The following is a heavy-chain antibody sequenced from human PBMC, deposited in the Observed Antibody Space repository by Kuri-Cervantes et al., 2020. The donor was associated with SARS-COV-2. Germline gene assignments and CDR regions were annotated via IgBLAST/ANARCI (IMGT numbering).Heavy chain of an antibody. CDR2: ISGSGGST. CDR1: GFTFSSYA. D-gene: IGHD1-26*01. CDR3: ARDIVPVGATYDAFDI. V-gene: IGHV3-23*01. J-gene: IGHJ3*02. Sequence: GGSLRLSCAASGFTFSSYAMSWVRQAPGKGLEWVSAISGSGGSTYYADSVKGRFTISRDNSKNTLYLQMNSLRAEDTAVYYCARDIVPVGATYDAFDIWGQGTMVTVSS.